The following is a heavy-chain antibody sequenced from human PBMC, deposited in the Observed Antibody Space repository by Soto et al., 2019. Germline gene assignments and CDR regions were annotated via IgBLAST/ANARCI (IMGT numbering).Heavy chain of an antibody. V-gene: IGHV1-69*02. CDR3: ATHYYDSSGLDY. Sequence: QVQLVQSGAEVKKPGSSVKVSCKASGGTFSSYTISWVRQAPGQGLEWMGRIIPILGIANYAQKFQGRVTITADKSTSTAYMELSSLRSDDTAVYYCATHYYDSSGLDYWGQGPLVTVSS. CDR1: GGTFSSYT. D-gene: IGHD3-22*01. J-gene: IGHJ4*02. CDR2: IIPILGIA.